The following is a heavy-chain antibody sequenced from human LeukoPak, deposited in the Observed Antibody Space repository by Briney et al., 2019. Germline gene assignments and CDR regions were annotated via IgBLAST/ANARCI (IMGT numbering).Heavy chain of an antibody. D-gene: IGHD3-16*02. V-gene: IGHV4-34*01. CDR1: GGSFSGYY. Sequence: PSETLSLTCAVYGGSFSGYYWSWIRQPPGKGLEWIGEINHSGSTNYNPSLKSRVTISVDTSKNQFSLKLSSVTAADTAVYYCARGRSYDYVWGSYRPTSWFDPWGQGTLVTVSS. J-gene: IGHJ5*02. CDR3: ARGRSYDYVWGSYRPTSWFDP. CDR2: INHSGST.